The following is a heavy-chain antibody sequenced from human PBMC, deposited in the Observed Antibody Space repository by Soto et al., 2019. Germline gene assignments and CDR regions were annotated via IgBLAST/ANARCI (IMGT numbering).Heavy chain of an antibody. CDR3: ARDTRSSSWLNYYYYGMDV. D-gene: IGHD6-13*01. CDR2: INPNSGGT. Sequence: ASVKASCKASGYTFTGYYIHWVRQAPGQGLEWMGWINPNSGGTNYAQKFQGWVTMTRDTSISTAYMELSRLRSDDTAVYYCARDTRSSSWLNYYYYGMDVWGQGTTVT. J-gene: IGHJ6*02. V-gene: IGHV1-2*04. CDR1: GYTFTGYY.